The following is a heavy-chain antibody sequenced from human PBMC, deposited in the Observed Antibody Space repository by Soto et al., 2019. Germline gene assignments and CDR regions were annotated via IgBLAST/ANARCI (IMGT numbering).Heavy chain of an antibody. J-gene: IGHJ5*02. CDR3: ARDFGGFDP. CDR2: INAGNGNR. Sequence: GASVKVSCKASGYTFSSYAMHWVRQAPGQRLEWMGWINAGNGNRKYSQKFQGRVTITRDTSASTAYMELSSLRSEDTAVYYCARDFGGFDPWGQGTLVTVSS. D-gene: IGHD3-3*01. V-gene: IGHV1-3*01. CDR1: GYTFSSYA.